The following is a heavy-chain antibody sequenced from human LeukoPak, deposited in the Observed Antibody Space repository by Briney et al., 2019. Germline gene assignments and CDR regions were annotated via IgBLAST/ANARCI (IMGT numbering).Heavy chain of an antibody. V-gene: IGHV4-30-2*01. D-gene: IGHD3-10*01. CDR1: GGSISSGGYY. J-gene: IGHJ6*02. CDR3: ARDQRGSGSYYPASYGMDV. Sequence: PSETLSLTCTVSGGSISSGGYYWSWIRQPPGKGLEWIGYIYHSGSTYYNPSLKSRVTISVDRSKNQFSLKLSSVTAADTAVYYCARDQRGSGSYYPASYGMDVWGQGTTVTVSS. CDR2: IYHSGST.